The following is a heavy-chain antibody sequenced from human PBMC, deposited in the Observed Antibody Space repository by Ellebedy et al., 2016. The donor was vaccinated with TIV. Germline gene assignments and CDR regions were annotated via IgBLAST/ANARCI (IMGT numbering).Heavy chain of an antibody. J-gene: IGHJ3*02. CDR3: AKERVYMPVLGGWAFDI. CDR2: VSYDGSVK. V-gene: IGHV3-30*18. D-gene: IGHD2/OR15-2a*01. Sequence: GESLKISCAASGFTVSSNYMSWVRQAPGKGLEWVAVVSYDGSVKHYADSVKGRFTISRDNSKNTLYLEMNNLRVDDTAIYHCAKERVYMPVLGGWAFDIWGQGTMVTVSS. CDR1: GFTVSSNY.